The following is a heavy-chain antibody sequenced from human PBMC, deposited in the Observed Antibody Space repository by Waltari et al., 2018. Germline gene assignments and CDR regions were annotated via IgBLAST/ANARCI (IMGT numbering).Heavy chain of an antibody. V-gene: IGHV3-30*02. CDR1: GFPFSSSG. D-gene: IGHD4-17*01. CDR2: IRYDGSNK. CDR3: AKALSTVTNL. Sequence: QVQLVELGGGVLHSGGSPRLSCAASGFPFSSSGLPWVRQAPGKGLEWVAYIRYDGSNKYYADSVKGRFTISRDNSKNTLYLQMNSLRAEDTAVYYCAKALSTVTNLWGQGTLVTVSS. J-gene: IGHJ5*02.